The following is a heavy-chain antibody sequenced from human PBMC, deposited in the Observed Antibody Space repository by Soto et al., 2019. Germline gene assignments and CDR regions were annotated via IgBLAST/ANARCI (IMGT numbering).Heavy chain of an antibody. J-gene: IGHJ4*02. D-gene: IGHD3-22*01. CDR1: GYSFTSYW. CDR3: ARSRHYYDSSGPVGY. Sequence: GESLKISCKGSGYSFTSYWISWVRQMPGKGLEWMGRIDPSDSYTNYSPSFQGHVTISADKSISTAYLQWSSLKASDTAMYYCARSRHYYDSSGPVGYWGQGXLVTVYS. CDR2: IDPSDSYT. V-gene: IGHV5-10-1*01.